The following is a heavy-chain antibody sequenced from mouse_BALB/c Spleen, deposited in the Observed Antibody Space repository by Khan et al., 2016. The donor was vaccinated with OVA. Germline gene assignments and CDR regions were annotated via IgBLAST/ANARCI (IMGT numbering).Heavy chain of an antibody. J-gene: IGHJ3*01. CDR2: ILPGSGST. CDR1: GYTFSSYW. CDR3: ARGNYYGSSSWFGY. Sequence: QVRLQQSGAELMKPGASVKISCKATGYTFSSYWIEWVKQRPGHGLEWIGEILPGSGSTNYNEKFKGKATFTADTSSNTAYMQLSSLTSEDSAVYYCARGNYYGSSSWFGYWGQGTLVTVS. V-gene: IGHV1-9*01. D-gene: IGHD1-1*01.